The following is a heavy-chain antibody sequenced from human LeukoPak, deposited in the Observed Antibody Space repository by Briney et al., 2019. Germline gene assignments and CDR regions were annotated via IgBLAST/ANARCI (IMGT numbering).Heavy chain of an antibody. D-gene: IGHD4-17*01. Sequence: GGSLRLSCAASGFTFSSYTMNWVRQAPGKGLEWISYITTSSTIYYADSVKGRFTISRDNAKNSLYLQMSSLRDEDTAVYYCARKSTVTTGVDYWGQGTLVTVSS. J-gene: IGHJ4*02. CDR2: ITTSSTI. V-gene: IGHV3-48*02. CDR1: GFTFSSYT. CDR3: ARKSTVTTGVDY.